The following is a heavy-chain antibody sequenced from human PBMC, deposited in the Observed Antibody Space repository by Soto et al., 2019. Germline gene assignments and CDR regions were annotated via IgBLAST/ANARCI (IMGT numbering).Heavy chain of an antibody. Sequence: ASVKVSCKASGYTFTSYGISWVRQAPGQGLEWMGWISAYNGNTNSAQKLQGRVTMTTDTSTSTAYMELRSLRSDDTAVYYCARRSSIAAAGGSRDFDYWGQGTLVTVSS. J-gene: IGHJ4*02. D-gene: IGHD6-13*01. V-gene: IGHV1-18*01. CDR1: GYTFTSYG. CDR3: ARRSSIAAAGGSRDFDY. CDR2: ISAYNGNT.